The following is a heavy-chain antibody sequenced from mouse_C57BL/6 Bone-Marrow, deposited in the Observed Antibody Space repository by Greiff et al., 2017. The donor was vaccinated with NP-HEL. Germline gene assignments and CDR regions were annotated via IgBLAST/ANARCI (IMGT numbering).Heavy chain of an antibody. CDR2: IDPENGDT. CDR3: TTGMGNAFAY. J-gene: IGHJ3*01. D-gene: IGHD2-1*01. Sequence: VQLQQSGAELVRPGASVKLSCTASGFNIKDDYMHWVKQRPEQGLEWIGWIDPENGDTEYASKFQGKATITAATSSNTAYLQLSSLTSEDTAVYYCTTGMGNAFAYWGQGTLVTVSA. V-gene: IGHV14-4*01. CDR1: GFNIKDDY.